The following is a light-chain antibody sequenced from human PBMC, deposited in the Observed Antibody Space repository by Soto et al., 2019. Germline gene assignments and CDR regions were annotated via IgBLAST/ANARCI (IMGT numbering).Light chain of an antibody. V-gene: IGKV3-20*01. CDR2: GAS. Sequence: EIVLTQSPATLSLSPGERATLSCRASQSVSSSSSLAWYQQKPGQAPRLLIYGASSRATAIPDRFSGSGSATDVSLTISRLEPEDFAVYYCRQYGSSPSYTFGQGTKLEIK. CDR1: QSVSSSSS. CDR3: RQYGSSPSYT. J-gene: IGKJ2*01.